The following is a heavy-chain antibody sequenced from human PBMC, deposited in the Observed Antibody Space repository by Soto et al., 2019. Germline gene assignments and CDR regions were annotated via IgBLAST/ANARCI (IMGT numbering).Heavy chain of an antibody. CDR2: INHSGST. Sequence: SETLSLTCAVYGGSFSGYYWSWIRQPPGKGLEWIGEINHSGSTNYNPSLKSRVTISVDTSKNQFSLKLSSVTAADTAVYYCARGKAARGVVIPNKTYYYYMDVWGKGTTVTVSS. CDR1: GGSFSGYY. J-gene: IGHJ6*03. V-gene: IGHV4-34*01. D-gene: IGHD3-3*01. CDR3: ARGKAARGVVIPNKTYYYYMDV.